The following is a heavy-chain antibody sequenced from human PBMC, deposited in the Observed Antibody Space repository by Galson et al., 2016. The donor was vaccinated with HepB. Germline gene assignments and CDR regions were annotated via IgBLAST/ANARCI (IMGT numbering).Heavy chain of an antibody. D-gene: IGHD1-26*01. CDR3: ARAGWELVPRKNYFDY. J-gene: IGHJ4*02. CDR1: AYSFTSYW. Sequence: QSGAEVKKPGESLKISCKGSAYSFTSYWVGWVRQMPGKGLEWMGIIYPGDSDIRYSPSFQGQVTISADKSISTAYLQWSSLKASDTAMYYCARAGWELVPRKNYFDYWGQGTLVTVSS. CDR2: IYPGDSDI. V-gene: IGHV5-51*01.